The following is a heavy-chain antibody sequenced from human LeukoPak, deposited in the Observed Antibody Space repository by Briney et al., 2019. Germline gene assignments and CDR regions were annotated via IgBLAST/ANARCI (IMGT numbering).Heavy chain of an antibody. J-gene: IGHJ4*02. V-gene: IGHV4-59*08. CDR2: IYYSGST. CDR1: GGSISSYY. D-gene: IGHD5-18*01. CDR3: ARAGYSYISEGFDY. Sequence: SETLSLTCTVSGGSISSYYWSWIRQPPGKGLEWIGYIYYSGSTNYNPSLKSRVTISVDTSKNQFSLKLSSVTAADTAVYYCARAGYSYISEGFDYWGQGTLVTVSS.